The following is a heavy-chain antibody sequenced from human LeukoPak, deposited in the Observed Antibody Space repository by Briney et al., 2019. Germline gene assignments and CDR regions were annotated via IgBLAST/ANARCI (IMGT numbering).Heavy chain of an antibody. J-gene: IGHJ3*02. Sequence: SETLSLTCTVSGGSISSGGYYWSWIRQHPGKGLEWIGYIYYSGSTYYNPSLKSRVTISVDTSKNQLSLKLSSVTAADTAVYYCARDKGGPLDIWGQGTMVTVSS. CDR3: ARDKGGPLDI. CDR2: IYYSGST. V-gene: IGHV4-31*03. CDR1: GGSISSGGYY. D-gene: IGHD6-25*01.